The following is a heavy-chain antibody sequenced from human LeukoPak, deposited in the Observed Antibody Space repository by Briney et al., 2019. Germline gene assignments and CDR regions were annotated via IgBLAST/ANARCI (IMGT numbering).Heavy chain of an antibody. CDR3: ARDYRSSAVAGKAVGY. Sequence: ASVKVSCKASGYTFTSYGISWVRQAPGQGLEWMGWISAYNGNTNYAQKLQGRVTMTTDTSTSTAYTELRSLRSDDTAVYYCARDYRSSAVAGKAVGYWGQGTLVTVSS. J-gene: IGHJ4*02. D-gene: IGHD6-19*01. CDR2: ISAYNGNT. V-gene: IGHV1-18*01. CDR1: GYTFTSYG.